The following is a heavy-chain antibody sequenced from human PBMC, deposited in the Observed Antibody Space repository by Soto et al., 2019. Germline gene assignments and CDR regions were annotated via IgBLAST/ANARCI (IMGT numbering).Heavy chain of an antibody. J-gene: IGHJ4*02. Sequence: EVQLVESVGGLVQPGRSLKLSCAASGFTFDDYAMHWVRQAPGKGLEWVSGISGNSGSIGYADSVKGRFTISRVNAKNSLYLQMHSLRAEDTALYYCATQGYWGQGTLVTVSS. CDR1: GFTFDDYA. CDR2: ISGNSGSI. CDR3: ATQGY. V-gene: IGHV3-9*01.